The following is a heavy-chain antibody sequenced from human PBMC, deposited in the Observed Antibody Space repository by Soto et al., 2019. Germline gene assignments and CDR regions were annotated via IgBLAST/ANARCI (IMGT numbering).Heavy chain of an antibody. J-gene: IGHJ4*02. CDR3: AKDYGSSRYFFDY. CDR1: GFTFINYA. V-gene: IGHV3-23*01. CDR2: ISGNGANT. Sequence: VGSLRLSGAASGFTFINYAMSWVRQAPGEGLEWVSTISGNGANTHYADSVKGRFSISRDNSKNTLYIQMNSLRAEDTAVYYCAKDYGSSRYFFDYWGQGALVTVSS. D-gene: IGHD6-19*01.